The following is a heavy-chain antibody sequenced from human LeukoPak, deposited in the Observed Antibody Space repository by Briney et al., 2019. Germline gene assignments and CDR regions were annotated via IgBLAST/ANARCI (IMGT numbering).Heavy chain of an antibody. V-gene: IGHV3-48*03. CDR2: ISHSVSTI. CDR1: GFTFSSYE. D-gene: IGHD3-10*01. Sequence: GGSLRLSCAASGFTFSSYEMNWVRQAPGKGLEWVSYISHSVSTIYYADSVKGRFTISRDNAKNSLYLQMNSLRAEDTAVYYRARVMEYYYYYMDVWGKGTTVTISS. CDR3: ARVMEYYYYYMDV. J-gene: IGHJ6*03.